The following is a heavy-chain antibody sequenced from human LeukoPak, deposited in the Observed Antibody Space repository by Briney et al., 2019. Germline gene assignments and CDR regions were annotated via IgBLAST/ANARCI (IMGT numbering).Heavy chain of an antibody. J-gene: IGHJ5*02. CDR2: IYNTGSS. CDR1: GASISSSY. CDR3: ARGGTTWHFGSWSDP. D-gene: IGHD1-14*01. Sequence: SETLSLTCTVSGASISSSYWTWIRQSPGKGLEWIGYIYNTGSSNYNPSLKSRVTMSVDTSTNQFSLKLVSVTAADTGIYYCARGGTTWHFGSWSDPWGQGTLVTVSS. V-gene: IGHV4-59*01.